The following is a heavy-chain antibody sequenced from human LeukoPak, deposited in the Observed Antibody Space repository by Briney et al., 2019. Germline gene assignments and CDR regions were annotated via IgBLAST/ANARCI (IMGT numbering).Heavy chain of an antibody. CDR2: IKQDGSQE. CDR1: GFTFSSYW. V-gene: IGHV3-7*03. CDR3: ARDWFDGDYDRFDY. D-gene: IGHD4-17*01. J-gene: IGHJ4*02. Sequence: GGSLRLSCAASGFTFSSYWMSWFRQAPGKGLEWAANIKQDGSQEFSVDSVKGRFTISRDNAKNSLYLQMNSLRVEDTAVYYCARDWFDGDYDRFDYWGQGTLVTVSS.